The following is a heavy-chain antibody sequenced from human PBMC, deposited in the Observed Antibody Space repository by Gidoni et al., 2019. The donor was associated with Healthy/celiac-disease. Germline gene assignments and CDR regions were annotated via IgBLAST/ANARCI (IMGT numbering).Heavy chain of an antibody. D-gene: IGHD3-3*01. V-gene: IGHV4-39*01. Sequence: QLQLQESGPGLVKPSETLSLTCTVSGGSISSSSYYWGWIRQPPGKGLEWIGSIYYSGSTYYNPSLKSRVTISVDTSKNQFSLKLSSVTAADTAVYYCATRPTFGVPSPGYYYYYMDVWGKGTTVTVSS. CDR3: ATRPTFGVPSPGYYYYYMDV. CDR1: GGSISSSSYY. CDR2: IYYSGST. J-gene: IGHJ6*03.